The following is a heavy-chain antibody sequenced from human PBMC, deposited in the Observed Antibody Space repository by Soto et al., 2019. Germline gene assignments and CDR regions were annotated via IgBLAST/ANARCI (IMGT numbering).Heavy chain of an antibody. V-gene: IGHV4-39*07. CDR2: IYYSGST. J-gene: IGHJ4*02. Sequence: PSETLSLTCTVSGGSVSSDNHYWTWIRQPPGKGLEWIGSIYYSGSTYYNPSLKSRVTISVDTSKNQFSLNLNSVTAADTAVYYCARDQAVTYWGQGILVTVSS. CDR3: ARDQAVTY. D-gene: IGHD4-4*01. CDR1: GGSVSSDNHY.